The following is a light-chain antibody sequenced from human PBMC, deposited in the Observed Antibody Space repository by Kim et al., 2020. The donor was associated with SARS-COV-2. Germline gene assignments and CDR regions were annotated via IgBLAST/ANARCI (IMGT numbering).Light chain of an antibody. Sequence: QPVLTQSPSASASLGASVKLTCTLSSGHSSYAIAWHQQQPEKGPRYLMKLNSDGSHSKWDGIPDRFSGSSSGAERYLTISSLQSEDEADYYCQTWGTGIQVFGGGTKLTAL. J-gene: IGLJ3*02. CDR3: QTWGTGIQV. CDR2: LNSDGSH. CDR1: SGHSSYA. V-gene: IGLV4-69*01.